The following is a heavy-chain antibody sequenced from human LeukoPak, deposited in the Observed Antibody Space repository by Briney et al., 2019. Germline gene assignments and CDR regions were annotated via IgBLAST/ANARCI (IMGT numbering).Heavy chain of an antibody. J-gene: IGHJ4*02. Sequence: GGSLRLSCAVSGIILSNYGMSWVRQAPGKGLEWVAGISDSGGRTNYADSVKGRFTISRDNPKNTLYLQMNSLRAEDTVVYFCAKRGVVIRVILVGFHKEAYYFDSWGQGALVTVSS. V-gene: IGHV3-23*01. CDR3: AKRGVVIRVILVGFHKEAYYFDS. CDR2: ISDSGGRT. CDR1: GIILSNYG. D-gene: IGHD3-22*01.